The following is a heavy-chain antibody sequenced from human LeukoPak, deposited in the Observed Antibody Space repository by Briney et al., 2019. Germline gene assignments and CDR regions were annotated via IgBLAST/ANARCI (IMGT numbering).Heavy chain of an antibody. V-gene: IGHV3-23*01. J-gene: IGHJ4*02. CDR2: ISGSGCST. Sequence: GGSLTLSCAASGFTFSSYAMSWVRQAPGKGLEWVSAISGSGCSTSYAHSVKGRFTIDRDNSKNTLYLQMNSLRAEDTAVNFCAEDLDARIMFTFGGVIVGVWGQGTLVTVSS. CDR3: AEDLDARIMFTFGGVIVGV. CDR1: GFTFSSYA. D-gene: IGHD3-16*02.